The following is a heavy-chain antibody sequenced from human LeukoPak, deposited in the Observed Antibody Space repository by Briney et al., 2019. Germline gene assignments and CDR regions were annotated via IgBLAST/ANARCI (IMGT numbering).Heavy chain of an antibody. CDR3: ARDPSRGSYYRFDP. Sequence: SVKVSCKASGGIFSTYAINWVRQAPGQGLEWMGRIIPILHQANYAQKFRDRVTITADESTSTAYMELSSLRSEDTAVYYCARDPSRGSYYRFDPWGQGTLVTVSS. D-gene: IGHD1-26*01. CDR2: IIPILHQA. V-gene: IGHV1-69*11. J-gene: IGHJ5*02. CDR1: GGIFSTYA.